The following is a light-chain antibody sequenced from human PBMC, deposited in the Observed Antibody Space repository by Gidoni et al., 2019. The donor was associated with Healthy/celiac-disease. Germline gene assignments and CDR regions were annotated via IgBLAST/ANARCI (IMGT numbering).Light chain of an antibody. CDR2: GAS. CDR1: QSASSSY. Sequence: ELVLTQSPGTLSLSPGERATLSCRASQSASSSYLVWYQQKPGQAPRLLIYGASSRATGIPDRFSGSGSGTDFTLTISRLEPEDFAVYYCQQYGSSITFGQGTRLEIK. CDR3: QQYGSSIT. V-gene: IGKV3-20*01. J-gene: IGKJ5*01.